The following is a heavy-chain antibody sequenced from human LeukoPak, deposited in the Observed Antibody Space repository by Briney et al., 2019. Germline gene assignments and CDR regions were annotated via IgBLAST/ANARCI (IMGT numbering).Heavy chain of an antibody. CDR2: IIPIFGTA. D-gene: IGHD3-3*01. Sequence: SVNVSCKASGGTFSIYSISWVRQAPGQGLEWMGGIIPIFGTANYAQKFQGRVTITADESTSTAYMELSSLRSEDTAVYYCASPPTYDFWSGSGGFDYWGQGTLVTVSS. J-gene: IGHJ4*02. CDR3: ASPPTYDFWSGSGGFDY. V-gene: IGHV1-69*13. CDR1: GGTFSIYS.